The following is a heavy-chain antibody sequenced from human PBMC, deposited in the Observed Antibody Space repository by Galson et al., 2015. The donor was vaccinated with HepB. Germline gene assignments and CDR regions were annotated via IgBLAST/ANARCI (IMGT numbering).Heavy chain of an antibody. Sequence: SLRLSCAASGFTFSSHFMNWVRQAPGKGLEWVAYISSTSRYIYYADSVKGRFTISRDNDQNSLYLQMNSLRADDTAVYYCARVYDGDDAGEDYGMDVWGPGATVTVSS. CDR3: ARVYDGDDAGEDYGMDV. CDR2: ISSTSRYI. V-gene: IGHV3-21*01. D-gene: IGHD4-17*01. J-gene: IGHJ6*02. CDR1: GFTFSSHF.